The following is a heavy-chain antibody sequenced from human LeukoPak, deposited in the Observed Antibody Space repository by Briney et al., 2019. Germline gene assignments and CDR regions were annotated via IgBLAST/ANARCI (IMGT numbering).Heavy chain of an antibody. CDR3: ASPLIVVPAAIRAFDI. J-gene: IGHJ3*02. D-gene: IGHD2-2*01. Sequence: SVKVSCKASGGTFSSYAISWVRQAPGQGLEWMGGIIPIFGTANYAQKFQGRVTITADESTSTAYMELSSLRSEDTAVYYCASPLIVVPAAIRAFDIWGQGTMVTVSS. CDR1: GGTFSSYA. V-gene: IGHV1-69*13. CDR2: IIPIFGTA.